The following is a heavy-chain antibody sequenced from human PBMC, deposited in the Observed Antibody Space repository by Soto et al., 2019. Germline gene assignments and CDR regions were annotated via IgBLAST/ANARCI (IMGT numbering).Heavy chain of an antibody. CDR2: IYSGGST. CDR3: AIEAIVVVPAAPYYYYYMDV. Sequence: GGSLRLSCAASGFTVSSNYMSWVRQAPGKGLEWVSVIYSGGSTYYADSVKGRFTISRDNSKNTLYLQMNSLRAEDTAVYYCAIEAIVVVPAAPYYYYYMDVWGKGTTVTVSS. D-gene: IGHD2-2*01. CDR1: GFTVSSNY. J-gene: IGHJ6*03. V-gene: IGHV3-66*01.